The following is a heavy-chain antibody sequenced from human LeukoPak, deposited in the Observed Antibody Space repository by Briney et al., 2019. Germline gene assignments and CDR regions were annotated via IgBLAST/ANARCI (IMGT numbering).Heavy chain of an antibody. D-gene: IGHD2-15*01. J-gene: IGHJ4*01. Sequence: SQTLSLTCVLSGDSFSSHSAAWNWIRQSPSRGLEWLGRTYYRSTLSNEYAVSVQSRITINPDTSRNQFSLQLSSVTPEDTAVYYCARDQGGFDSWGQGILVTVSS. CDR3: ARDQGGFDS. V-gene: IGHV6-1*01. CDR2: TYYRSTLSN. CDR1: GDSFSSHSAA.